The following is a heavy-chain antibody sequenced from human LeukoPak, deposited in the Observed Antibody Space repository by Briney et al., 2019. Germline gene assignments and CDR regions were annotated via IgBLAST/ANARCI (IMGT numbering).Heavy chain of an antibody. Sequence: SETLSLTCTVSGGSISSYYWSWIRQPPGKGLEWIGYIYYSGSTNYNPSLKSRVTISVDTSKSQFSLKLSSVTAADTAVYYCARSGAPAAIWVQFDPWGQGTLVTVSS. J-gene: IGHJ5*02. CDR1: GGSISSYY. CDR2: IYYSGST. V-gene: IGHV4-59*01. CDR3: ARSGAPAAIWVQFDP. D-gene: IGHD2-2*01.